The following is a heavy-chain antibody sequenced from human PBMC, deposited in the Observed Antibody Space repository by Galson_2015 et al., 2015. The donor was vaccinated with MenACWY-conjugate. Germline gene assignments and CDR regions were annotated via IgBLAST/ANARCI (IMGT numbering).Heavy chain of an antibody. D-gene: IGHD1-26*01. V-gene: IGHV5-51*01. CDR2: IDPSNSNI. CDR3: ARHPPGGRGMDV. J-gene: IGHJ6*02. CDR1: GYSFTNYW. Sequence: QSGAEVIKPGESLKISCKGSGYSFTNYWIGWVRQMPGKGLEWMGLIDPSNSNIRYSPPFQGQVSISADKSISTAYLQWSSLKASDTAMYYCARHPPGGRGMDVWGQGTTVTVSS.